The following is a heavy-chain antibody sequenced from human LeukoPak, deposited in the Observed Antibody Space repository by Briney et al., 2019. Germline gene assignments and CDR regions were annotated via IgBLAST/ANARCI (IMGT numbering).Heavy chain of an antibody. CDR1: GGSFSGYY. CDR3: ARATSYGRGRYYYYYYYMDV. CDR2: INHSGST. Sequence: SETLSLTCAVYGGSFSGYYWSWIRQPPGKGLEWIGEINHSGSTNYNSSLKSRVTISVDTSKNQFSLKLSSVTAADTAVYYCARATSYGRGRYYYYYYYMDVWGKGTTVTVSS. D-gene: IGHD3-10*01. V-gene: IGHV4-34*01. J-gene: IGHJ6*03.